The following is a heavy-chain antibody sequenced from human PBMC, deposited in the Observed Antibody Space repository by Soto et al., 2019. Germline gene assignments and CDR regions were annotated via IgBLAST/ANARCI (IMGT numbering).Heavy chain of an antibody. CDR3: ARGRTRYYDSSGLDY. CDR2: ISAYNGNT. CDR1: GYTFTNYG. J-gene: IGHJ4*02. V-gene: IGHV1-18*04. D-gene: IGHD3-22*01. Sequence: ASVKVSCKASGYTFTNYGISWVRQAPGQGLEWMGWISAYNGNTNYAQKLQGRVTMTTDTSTSTAYMELRSLRSDDTAVYYCARGRTRYYDSSGLDYWGQGTLVTVSS.